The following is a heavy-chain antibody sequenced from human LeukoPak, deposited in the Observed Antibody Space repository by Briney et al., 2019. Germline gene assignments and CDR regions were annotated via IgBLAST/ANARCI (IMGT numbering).Heavy chain of an antibody. D-gene: IGHD1-1*01. V-gene: IGHV4-30-2*01. CDR1: GGSISSGGYS. Sequence: PSQTLSLTCAVSGGSISSGGYSWSWVRQPPGKGLDWIGYIYHSGGTYYNPSLKSRVTISVDRSKNQFSLKLNSVTAADTAVYFCARYKLDDAFDIWGQGTMVTVSS. J-gene: IGHJ3*02. CDR2: IYHSGGT. CDR3: ARYKLDDAFDI.